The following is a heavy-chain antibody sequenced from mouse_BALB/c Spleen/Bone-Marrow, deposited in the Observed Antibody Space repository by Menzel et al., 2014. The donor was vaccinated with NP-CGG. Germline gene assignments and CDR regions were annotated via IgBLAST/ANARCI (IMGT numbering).Heavy chain of an antibody. D-gene: IGHD1-1*01. CDR2: ISSGGGST. CDR3: ARPLYYYGSSPFYAMDY. Sequence: EVKLMESGGGLVKPGGSLKLPCAASGFAFSSYDMSWVRRTPEKRLEWVAYISSGGGSTYYPDTVKGRFTISRDNAKNTLYLQMSSLKSEDTAMYYCARPLYYYGSSPFYAMDYWGQGTSVTVSS. CDR1: GFAFSSYD. V-gene: IGHV5-12-1*01. J-gene: IGHJ4*01.